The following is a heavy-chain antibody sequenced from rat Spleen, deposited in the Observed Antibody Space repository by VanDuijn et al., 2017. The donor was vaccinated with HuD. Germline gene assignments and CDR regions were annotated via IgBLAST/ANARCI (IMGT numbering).Heavy chain of an antibody. CDR3: TRRHYGYTDYFDY. CDR1: GFTFSDYG. CDR2: ISYDGLNT. D-gene: IGHD1-9*01. V-gene: IGHV5-29*01. Sequence: EVQLVESGGGLVQPGRSLKLSCAASGFTFSDYGVAWVRQAPAKELECVATISYDGLNTYYRDSVKGRFTISRDNAKSTLYLQMNSLRSEDTATYYCTRRHYGYTDYFDYWGQGVMVTVSS. J-gene: IGHJ2*01.